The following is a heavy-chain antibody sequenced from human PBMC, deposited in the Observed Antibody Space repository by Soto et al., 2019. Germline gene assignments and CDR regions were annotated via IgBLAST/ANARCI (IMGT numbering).Heavy chain of an antibody. CDR1: GGSISSSHW. J-gene: IGHJ3*01. CDR2: ISHSGTS. V-gene: IGHV4-4*02. Sequence: QVQLQESGPGLVKPSGTLSLTCAVSGGSISSSHWWTWVRQSPGKGLEYIGEISHSGTSNSNPSLKSRVTLSVDRCKNHFSLTLTSVTAADTAVYYCARVVLSITRGAFDAWGQGTPVIVSS. CDR3: ARVVLSITRGAFDA. D-gene: IGHD1-20*01.